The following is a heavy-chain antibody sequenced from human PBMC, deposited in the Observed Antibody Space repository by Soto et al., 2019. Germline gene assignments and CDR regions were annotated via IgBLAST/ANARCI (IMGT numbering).Heavy chain of an antibody. CDR3: GVDSSSWYANYYYYGMDV. J-gene: IGHJ6*02. CDR2: IIPIFGTA. Sequence: GASVKVSCKASGGTFSSYAIRWVRQAPGQGLEWMGGIIPIFGTANYAQKFQGRVTITADESTSTAYMELSSLRSEDTAVYYCGVDSSSWYANYYYYGMDVWGQGTTVTVSS. CDR1: GGTFSSYA. V-gene: IGHV1-69*13. D-gene: IGHD6-13*01.